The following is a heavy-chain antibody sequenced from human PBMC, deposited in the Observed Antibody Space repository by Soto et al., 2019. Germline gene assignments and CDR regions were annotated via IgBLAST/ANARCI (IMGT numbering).Heavy chain of an antibody. V-gene: IGHV1-46*03. J-gene: IGHJ6*03. CDR1: GYTFTSYY. D-gene: IGHD2-2*01. CDR3: ARDQAIVGVPAAYYYYYYMDV. Sequence: ASVKVSCKASGYTFTSYYMHWVRQAPGQGLEWMGIIIPSGGSTSYAQKFQGRVTMTRDTSTSTVYMELSSLRSEDTAVYYCARDQAIVGVPAAYYYYYYMDVWGKGTTVTVSS. CDR2: IIPSGGST.